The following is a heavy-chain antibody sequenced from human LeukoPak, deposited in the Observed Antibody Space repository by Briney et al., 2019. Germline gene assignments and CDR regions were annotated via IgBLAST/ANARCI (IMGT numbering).Heavy chain of an antibody. CDR1: GYTFTSYD. V-gene: IGHV1-8*01. CDR2: TNPNSGNT. J-gene: IGHJ4*02. CDR3: ARGSLRQQLVPGY. D-gene: IGHD6-13*01. Sequence: ASVKVSCKASGYTFTSYDINWVRQATGQGLEWMGWTNPNSGNTGYAQKFQGRVTMTRNTSISTAYMELSSLRSEDTAVYYCARGSLRQQLVPGYWGQGTLVTVSS.